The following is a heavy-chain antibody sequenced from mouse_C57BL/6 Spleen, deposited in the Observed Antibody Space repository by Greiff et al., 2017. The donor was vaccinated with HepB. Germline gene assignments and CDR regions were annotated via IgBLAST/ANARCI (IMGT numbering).Heavy chain of an antibody. D-gene: IGHD2-13*01. CDR3: ARDRGMTPWYFDV. J-gene: IGHJ1*03. CDR1: GFTFSSYA. CDR2: ISDGGSYT. Sequence: EVQVVESGGGLVKPGGSLKLSCAASGFTFSSYAMSWVRQTPEKRLEWVATISDGGSYTYYPDNVKGRFTISRDNAKNNLYLQMSHLKSEDTAMYYCARDRGMTPWYFDVWGTGTTVTVSS. V-gene: IGHV5-4*01.